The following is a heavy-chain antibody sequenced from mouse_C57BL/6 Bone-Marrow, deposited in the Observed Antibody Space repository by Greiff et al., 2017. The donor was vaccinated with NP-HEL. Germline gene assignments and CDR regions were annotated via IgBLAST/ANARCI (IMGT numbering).Heavy chain of an antibody. CDR3: TADYYGSSYDCDY. D-gene: IGHD1-1*01. CDR2: IYPENGDT. V-gene: IGHV14-4*01. Sequence: EVKLQESGAELVRPGASVKLSCTASGFNIKDDYMHWVKQRPEQGLEWIGWIYPENGDTEYASKFQGKATITADKSSNTAYLQLSSLTSEDTAVYYCTADYYGSSYDCDYWGQGTTLTVSS. J-gene: IGHJ2*01. CDR1: GFNIKDDY.